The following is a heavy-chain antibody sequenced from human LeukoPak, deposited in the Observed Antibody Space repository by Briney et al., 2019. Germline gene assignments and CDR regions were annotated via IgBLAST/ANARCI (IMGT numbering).Heavy chain of an antibody. J-gene: IGHJ4*02. D-gene: IGHD3-22*01. CDR1: GFTFSNYA. Sequence: PGGSLRLPCVGYGFTFSNYAMTWVRQAPGKGLEWVSSISFGGGYTFYADSVKGHFTISRDNSRSTLYLQMNNLRAEDTALYYCAKRIDTRGSTHYHDYWGQGTLVTVSS. CDR2: ISFGGGYT. CDR3: AKRIDTRGSTHYHDY. V-gene: IGHV3-23*01.